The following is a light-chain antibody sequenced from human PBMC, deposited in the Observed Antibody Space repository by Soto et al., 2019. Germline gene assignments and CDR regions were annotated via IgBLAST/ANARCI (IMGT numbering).Light chain of an antibody. CDR3: LQDYNYPWT. Sequence: AIQLTQSPPSLSASVGDRVIITCRASQGIRNDVSWYQQKPGKAPKFLIFAASNLQGGVPSRFSGSGSGTDFTLTITNLQPEDFATYYCLQDYNYPWTFGQGTKVEIK. J-gene: IGKJ1*01. CDR1: QGIRND. CDR2: AAS. V-gene: IGKV1-6*01.